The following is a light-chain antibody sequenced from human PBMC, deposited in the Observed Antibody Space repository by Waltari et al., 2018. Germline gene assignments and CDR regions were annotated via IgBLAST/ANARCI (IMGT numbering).Light chain of an antibody. Sequence: EIVLTQYPDFQSVAPKEKVTITCRASQSIGNSVHWYQQKPDQSPKLRIKYASQSFSGVPSRFSGSGSGTDFTLTINSLEAEDAATYYCHQSASFPLTFGGGTKVEIK. V-gene: IGKV6-21*01. CDR3: HQSASFPLT. CDR2: YAS. J-gene: IGKJ4*01. CDR1: QSIGNS.